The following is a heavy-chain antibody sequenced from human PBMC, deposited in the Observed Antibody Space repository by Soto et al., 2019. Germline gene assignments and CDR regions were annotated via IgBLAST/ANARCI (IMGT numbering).Heavy chain of an antibody. J-gene: IGHJ6*02. D-gene: IGHD4-17*01. CDR1: GYSFTSYW. CDR2: IDPSDSYT. CDR3: ARPGYDYGNYYGMDV. V-gene: IGHV5-10-1*01. Sequence: GESLKISCEGSGYSFTSYWISWVRQMPGKGLEWMGRIDPSDSYTNYSPSFQGHVTISADKSISTAYLQWSSLKASDTAMYYCARPGYDYGNYYGMDVWGQGTTVTV.